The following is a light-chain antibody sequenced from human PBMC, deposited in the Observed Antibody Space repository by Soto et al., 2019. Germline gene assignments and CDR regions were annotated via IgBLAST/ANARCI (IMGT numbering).Light chain of an antibody. CDR1: SSDVGSYNY. CDR2: EVS. CDR3: ASSPSNTPLRV. J-gene: IGLJ3*02. Sequence: QSALTQPASVSGSPGQSITISCTGTSSDVGSYNYVSWYQHHPGKAPKLLIFEVSNRPSGVSDRFSGSKSGNTASLTISGLQVEDEAAYYCASSPSNTPLRVLGGGTELTVL. V-gene: IGLV2-14*01.